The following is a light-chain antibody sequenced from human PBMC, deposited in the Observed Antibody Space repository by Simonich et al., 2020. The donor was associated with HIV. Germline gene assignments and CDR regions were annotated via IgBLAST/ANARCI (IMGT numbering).Light chain of an antibody. CDR2: WAS. CDR3: QQYHSSPCT. J-gene: IGKJ3*01. Sequence: DIVMTQSPDSLAVSLGERATINCKFSQPGLRSSNNKNPLAWYQQKPGQPPKQLIYWASTRESGVPDRCSGRGSWTDVTLTISSLQAEDVAVYYCQQYHSSPCTFGPGTKVDIK. CDR1: QPGLRSSNNKNP. V-gene: IGKV4-1*01.